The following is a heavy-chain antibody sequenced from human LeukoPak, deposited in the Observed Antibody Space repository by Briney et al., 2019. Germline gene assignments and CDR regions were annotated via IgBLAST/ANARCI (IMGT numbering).Heavy chain of an antibody. Sequence: SVKVSCKASGGTLSSYAISWVRQAPGQGLEWMGGIIPIFGTANYAQKFQGRVTITADESTSTAYMELSSLRSEDTAVYYCARTDYYDSSGYSALDYWGQGTLVTVSS. J-gene: IGHJ4*02. V-gene: IGHV1-69*13. CDR2: IIPIFGTA. CDR1: GGTLSSYA. CDR3: ARTDYYDSSGYSALDY. D-gene: IGHD3-22*01.